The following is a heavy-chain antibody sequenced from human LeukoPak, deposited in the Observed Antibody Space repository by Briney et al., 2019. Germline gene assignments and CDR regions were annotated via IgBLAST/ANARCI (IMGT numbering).Heavy chain of an antibody. J-gene: IGHJ4*02. Sequence: GGSLRLSCSASGFTFSSYAMHWVRQAPGKGLEYVSGISSNGGSTYYADSVKGRLTISRDNSKNTLYLQMSSLRAEDTAVYYCVKERSSGWYDFDYWGQGTLVTVSS. CDR3: VKERSSGWYDFDY. CDR2: ISSNGGST. V-gene: IGHV3-64D*06. CDR1: GFTFSSYA. D-gene: IGHD6-19*01.